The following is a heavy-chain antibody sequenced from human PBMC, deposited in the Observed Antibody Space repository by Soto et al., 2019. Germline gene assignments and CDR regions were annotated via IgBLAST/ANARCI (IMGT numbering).Heavy chain of an antibody. J-gene: IGHJ6*02. CDR3: ARDRGRTDLRDTHYYDSSDLDYGMDV. V-gene: IGHV3-7*01. CDR1: GFTFSSYW. Sequence: EVRLVESGGGLVQPGGSLTLSCSASGFTFSSYWRTWVRQAPGQVLEWLTNINQDGSEKYYMDSMKGRFTISRDNAKNSLLLQLNSLRAEDTAVYYCARDRGRTDLRDTHYYDSSDLDYGMDVWGQGTTVTVSS. CDR2: INQDGSEK. D-gene: IGHD3-22*01.